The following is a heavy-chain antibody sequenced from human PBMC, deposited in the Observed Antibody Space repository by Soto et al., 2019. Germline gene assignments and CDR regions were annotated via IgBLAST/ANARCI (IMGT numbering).Heavy chain of an antibody. CDR1: GGSVSSSSYY. J-gene: IGHJ4*02. CDR3: AKGLYYYDTAFDY. D-gene: IGHD3-22*01. V-gene: IGHV4-39*07. CDR2: FYYSGNT. Sequence: SETLSLTCTVSGGSVSSSSYYWVWIRQPPGKGLEWIGSFYYSGNTYYNSSLKSRVTISGDTSKNTLYLQMNSLRAEDTAVYYCAKGLYYYDTAFDYWGQGTLVTVSS.